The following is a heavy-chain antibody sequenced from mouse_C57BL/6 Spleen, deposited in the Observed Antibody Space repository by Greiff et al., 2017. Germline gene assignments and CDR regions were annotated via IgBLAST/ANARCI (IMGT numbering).Heavy chain of an antibody. J-gene: IGHJ2*01. Sequence: EVQLQQSGPELVKPGASVKISCKASGYTFTDYYMNWVKQSHGKSLEWIGDINPNNGGTSYNQKFKGKATLTVDKSSSTAYMELRSLTSEYAAVYYCARPLYDDNCDYGGQGTTLTVSA. CDR1: GYTFTDYY. D-gene: IGHD2-3*01. V-gene: IGHV1-26*01. CDR2: INPNNGGT. CDR3: ARPLYDDNCDY.